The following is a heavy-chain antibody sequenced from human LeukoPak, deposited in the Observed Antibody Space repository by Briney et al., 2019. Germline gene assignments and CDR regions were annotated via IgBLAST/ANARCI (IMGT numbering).Heavy chain of an antibody. V-gene: IGHV3-23*01. CDR3: AKQRGQWLVIDY. CDR2: ISGSGGST. J-gene: IGHJ4*02. D-gene: IGHD6-19*01. Sequence: PGGSLRLSCAASGFTFSSYAMSWVRQAPGKGLEWVSAISGSGGSTYYADSVKGRFTISRDNSKNTLYLQMNSPRAEDTAVYYCAKQRGQWLVIDYWGQGTLVTASS. CDR1: GFTFSSYA.